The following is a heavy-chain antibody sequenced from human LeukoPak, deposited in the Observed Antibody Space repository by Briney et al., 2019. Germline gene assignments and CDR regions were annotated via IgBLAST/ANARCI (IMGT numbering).Heavy chain of an antibody. CDR3: ARESLGPPYYFDY. V-gene: IGHV4-61*02. J-gene: IGHJ4*02. CDR1: GGSISTGTDY. Sequence: SETLSLTCTVSGGSISTGTDYWSWIRQPAGKGLEWIGRIYTSGSTNYNPSLKGRVTISVDTSKNQFSLKLSSVTAADTAVYYCARESLGPPYYFDYWGQGTLVTVSS. D-gene: IGHD1-26*01. CDR2: IYTSGST.